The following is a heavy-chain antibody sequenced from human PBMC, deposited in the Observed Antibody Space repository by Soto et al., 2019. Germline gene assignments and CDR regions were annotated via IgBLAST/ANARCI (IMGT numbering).Heavy chain of an antibody. D-gene: IGHD6-13*01. CDR3: ARDEGTSAGAFDY. V-gene: IGHV3-33*01. CDR2: IWYDGSNK. J-gene: IGHJ4*02. Sequence: GGSLRLSCAASGFTFRSYGMHWVRQAPGKGLEWVAVIWYDGSNKYYADSVKGRFTISRDNSKNTLYLQMNSLRAEDTAVYYCARDEGTSAGAFDYWGQGTLVTVSS. CDR1: GFTFRSYG.